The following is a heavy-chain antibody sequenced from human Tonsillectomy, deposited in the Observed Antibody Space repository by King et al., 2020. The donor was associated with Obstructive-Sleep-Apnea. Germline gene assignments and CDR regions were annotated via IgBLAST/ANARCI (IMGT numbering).Heavy chain of an antibody. J-gene: IGHJ4*02. CDR1: GFTFSSYG. Sequence: VQLVESGGGVVQPGRALRLSCAASGFTFSSYGMHWVRQAPGKGLEWVAFMSYDGNNKFYADSVKGRFTISRDTAKNTLYLQMSSLRAEDTAVYYCASAAMRAPAFDYWGQGTLVTVSS. V-gene: IGHV3-30*03. CDR2: MSYDGNNK. D-gene: IGHD2-2*01. CDR3: ASAAMRAPAFDY.